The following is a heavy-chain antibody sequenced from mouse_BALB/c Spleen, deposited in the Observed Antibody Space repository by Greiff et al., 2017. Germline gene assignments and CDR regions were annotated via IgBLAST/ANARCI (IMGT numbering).Heavy chain of an antibody. J-gene: IGHJ4*01. CDR1: GYTFTSYY. D-gene: IGHD2-1*01. CDR2: INPSNGGT. V-gene: IGHV1S81*02. CDR3: TRDDNYPDAMDY. Sequence: QVQLKQSGAELVKPGASVKLSCKASGYTFTSYYMYWVKQRPGQGLEWIGEINPSNGGTNFNEKFKSKATLTVDKSSSTAYMQLSSLTSEDSAVYYCTRDDNYPDAMDYWGQGTSVTVSS.